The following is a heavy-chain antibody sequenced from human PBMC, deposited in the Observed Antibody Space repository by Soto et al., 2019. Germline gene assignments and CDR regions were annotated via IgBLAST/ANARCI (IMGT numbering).Heavy chain of an antibody. D-gene: IGHD5-12*01. CDR2: IYYSGST. Sequence: PSETLSLTCTVSGDSIRSYYWTWIRQPPGKGLELIVYIYYSGSTRYNPSLKSRVTISVDMSKNQFSLKLSSVIAADTAVYYCARAYGGFDNGLDVWGQGTAVTVSS. CDR3: ARAYGGFDNGLDV. J-gene: IGHJ6*02. V-gene: IGHV4-59*01. CDR1: GDSIRSYY.